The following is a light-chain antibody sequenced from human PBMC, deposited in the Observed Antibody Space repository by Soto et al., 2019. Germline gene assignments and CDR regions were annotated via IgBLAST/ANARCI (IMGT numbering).Light chain of an antibody. J-gene: IGKJ1*01. CDR3: QQRSNWPPWT. V-gene: IGKV3-11*01. CDR2: GAS. CDR1: ESVSTN. Sequence: EIVFTQSPGTLSLSPGERVTLSCRASESVSTNLAWYQQKPGQAPRLLIYGASIRATGIPARFSGSGSGTDFTLTISSLEPEDFAVYYCQQRSNWPPWTFGQGTKVDIK.